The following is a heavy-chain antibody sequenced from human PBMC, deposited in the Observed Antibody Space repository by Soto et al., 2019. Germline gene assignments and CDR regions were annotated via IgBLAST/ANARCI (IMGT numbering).Heavy chain of an antibody. CDR2: IYHSGST. Sequence: SETLSLTCAVSSGSISSSNWWRWVRQPPGKGLEWIGEIYHSGSTNYNPSLKSRVTISVDKSKNQFSLKLSSVTAADTAVYYCARGRSIAARPRAFDYWGQGTLVTVSS. D-gene: IGHD6-6*01. CDR3: ARGRSIAARPRAFDY. V-gene: IGHV4-4*02. CDR1: SGSISSSNW. J-gene: IGHJ4*02.